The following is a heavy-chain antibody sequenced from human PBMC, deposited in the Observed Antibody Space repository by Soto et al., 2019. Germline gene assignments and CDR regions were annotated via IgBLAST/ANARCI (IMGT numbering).Heavy chain of an antibody. Sequence: EVPLLESGGGSVQPGKSLRLSCAASGFTFSSYAMSWVRQAPGKGLEWVSVISGSGGSTYYADSVKGRFTISRDNSKNTLYLQMNNLRAEDTAVYYCAKGLPERRSAYYRYNWFDPLGQGTLVTVSS. D-gene: IGHD3-3*01. CDR1: GFTFSSYA. V-gene: IGHV3-23*01. CDR3: AKGLPERRSAYYRYNWFDP. J-gene: IGHJ5*02. CDR2: ISGSGGST.